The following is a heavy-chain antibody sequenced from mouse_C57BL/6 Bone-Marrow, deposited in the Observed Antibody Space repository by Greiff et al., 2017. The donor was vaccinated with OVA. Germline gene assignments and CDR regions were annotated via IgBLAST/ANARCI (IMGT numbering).Heavy chain of an antibody. CDR3: ARPGYYYGSRGAFDY. D-gene: IGHD1-1*01. CDR2: ISSGSSTI. Sequence: EVHLVESGGGLVKPGGSLKLSCAASGFTFSDYGMHWVRQAPEKGLEWVAYISSGSSTIYYADTVKGRFTISRDNAKNTLFLQMTSLRPEDTAMYYCARPGYYYGSRGAFDYWGQGTTLTVSS. V-gene: IGHV5-17*01. CDR1: GFTFSDYG. J-gene: IGHJ2*01.